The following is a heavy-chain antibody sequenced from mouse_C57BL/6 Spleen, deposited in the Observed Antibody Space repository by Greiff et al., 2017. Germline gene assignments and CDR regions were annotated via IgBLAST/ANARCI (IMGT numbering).Heavy chain of an antibody. CDR1: GYTFTDYE. CDR3: TRRGGSSRYYFDY. J-gene: IGHJ2*01. D-gene: IGHD1-1*01. CDR2: IDPETGGT. Sequence: VQLQQSGAELVRPGASVTLSCKASGYTFTDYEMHWVKQTPVHGLEWIGAIDPETGGTAYNQKFKGKAILTADKSSSTAYMELRSLTSEDSAVYYCTRRGGSSRYYFDYWGQGTTLTVSS. V-gene: IGHV1-15*01.